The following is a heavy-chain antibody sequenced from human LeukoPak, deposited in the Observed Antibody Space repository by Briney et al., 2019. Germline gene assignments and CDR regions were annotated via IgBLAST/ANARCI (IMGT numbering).Heavy chain of an antibody. CDR1: GGTFSSYA. Sequence: ASVTVSCKASGGTFSSYAISWVRQAPGQGLEWMGGIIPIFGTANYAQKFQGRVTITADESTSTAYMELSSLRSEDTAVYYCARGEQGLLWFGELLSHWGQGTLVTVSS. J-gene: IGHJ4*02. CDR3: ARGEQGLLWFGELLSH. CDR2: IIPIFGTA. D-gene: IGHD3-10*01. V-gene: IGHV1-69*13.